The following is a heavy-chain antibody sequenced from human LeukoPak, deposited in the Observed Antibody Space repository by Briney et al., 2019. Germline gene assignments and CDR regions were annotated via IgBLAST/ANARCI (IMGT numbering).Heavy chain of an antibody. J-gene: IGHJ4*02. CDR2: ISGSGGST. CDR3: ARPWCSGGSCYSNPNNYFDY. V-gene: IGHV3-23*01. D-gene: IGHD2-15*01. Sequence: GGSLRLSCAASGFTFSSYAMSWVRQAPGKGLEWVSAISGSGGSTYYADSVKGRFTISRDNSKNTLYLQMNSLRAEDTAVYYCARPWCSGGSCYSNPNNYFDYWGQGTPVTVSS. CDR1: GFTFSSYA.